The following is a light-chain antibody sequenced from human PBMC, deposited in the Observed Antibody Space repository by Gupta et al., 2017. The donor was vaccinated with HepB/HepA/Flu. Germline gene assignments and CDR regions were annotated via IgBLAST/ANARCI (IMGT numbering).Light chain of an antibody. J-gene: IGKJ1*01. CDR1: QSVSSW. Sequence: DIQMTQSPSTLSASVGDRVTITCRASQSVSSWLAWYQQKPGKAPKLLIYKASSLESGVPSRFSGSGSGTEFTLTISSLQPDDFATYYCQEYNNYSGTFGQGTNVEIK. CDR2: KAS. V-gene: IGKV1-5*03. CDR3: QEYNNYSGT.